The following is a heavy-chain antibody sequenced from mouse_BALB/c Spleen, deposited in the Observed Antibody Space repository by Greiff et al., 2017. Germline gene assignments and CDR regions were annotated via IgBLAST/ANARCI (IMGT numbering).Heavy chain of an antibody. J-gene: IGHJ1*01. CDR2: ISSGGSYT. D-gene: IGHD1-2*01. V-gene: IGHV5-6*01. CDR1: GFTFSSYG. Sequence: EVKLMESGGDLVKPGGSLKLSCAASGFTFSSYGMSWVRQTPDKRLEWVATISSGGSYTYYPDSVKGRFTISRDNAKNTLYLQMSSLKSEDTAMYYCAREGGQLITTATWYFDVWGAGTTVTVSS. CDR3: AREGGQLITTATWYFDV.